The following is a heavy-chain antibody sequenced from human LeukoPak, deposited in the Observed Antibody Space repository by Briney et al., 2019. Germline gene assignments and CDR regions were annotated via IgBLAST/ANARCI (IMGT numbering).Heavy chain of an antibody. CDR3: ARGRRPAGYYYYGMDV. CDR2: IYTSGST. D-gene: IGHD6-25*01. V-gene: IGHV4-4*07. CDR1: GGSISSYY. Sequence: SETLSLTCTVAGGSISSYYWSWIRQPAGKGLEWIGRIYTSGSTNYNPSLKSRVTMSVDTSKNQFSLKLSSVTAADTAVYYCARGRRPAGYYYYGMDVWGQGTTVTVSS. J-gene: IGHJ6*02.